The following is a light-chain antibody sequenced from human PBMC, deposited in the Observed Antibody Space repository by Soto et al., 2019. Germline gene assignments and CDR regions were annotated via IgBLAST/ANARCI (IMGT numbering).Light chain of an antibody. J-gene: IGKJ5*01. CDR3: QQYNNWPLT. Sequence: EIVMTQSPATLSVSPGERATLSCRASQSVSSNLAWYQQKPGQAPRLLIYGASSRATGIPVRFSGSGSGTEFTPTISSLQSEDFAVYYCQQYNNWPLTFGQGTRLEI. CDR2: GAS. V-gene: IGKV3-15*01. CDR1: QSVSSN.